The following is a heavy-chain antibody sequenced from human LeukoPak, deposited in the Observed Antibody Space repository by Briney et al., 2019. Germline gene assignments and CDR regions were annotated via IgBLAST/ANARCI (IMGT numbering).Heavy chain of an antibody. CDR1: GGSISSYY. CDR2: IYYSGST. J-gene: IGHJ6*03. CDR3: AREIGSRRIAAASYYYYMDV. Sequence: SETLSLTCTVSGGSISSYYWSWIRQPPGKGLEWIGYIYYSGSTNYNPSLKSRVTISVDTSKNQFSLKLSSVTAADTDVYYCAREIGSRRIAAASYYYYMDVWGKGTTVTVSS. V-gene: IGHV4-59*01. D-gene: IGHD6-6*01.